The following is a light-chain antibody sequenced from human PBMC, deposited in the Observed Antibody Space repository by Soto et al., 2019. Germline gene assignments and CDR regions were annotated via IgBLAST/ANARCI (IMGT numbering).Light chain of an antibody. Sequence: DVVMTQSPLSLPVTLGQPASISCRSSESLVHDDGNTYLNWFQQRPGQSPRRLIYKVSNRGSGVSDRFSGSGSGSNFTLKISRVEAEDLAVYYCMQGTNWPPTFGQGTKVEIK. CDR2: KVS. V-gene: IGKV2-30*02. J-gene: IGKJ1*01. CDR3: MQGTNWPPT. CDR1: ESLVHDDGNTY.